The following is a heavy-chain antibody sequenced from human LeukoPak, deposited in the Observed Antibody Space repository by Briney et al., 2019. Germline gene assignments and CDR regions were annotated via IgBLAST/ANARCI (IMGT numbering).Heavy chain of an antibody. Sequence: GGSLRLSCADSGFTFSTYSMKWVRQAPGKGLEWVSSITGSGAGTSYADPVKGRFTVSRDNSKNTLYLQMNSLRAEDTAVYYCTKDPNGDYVGAFDFWDQGTLVIVSS. CDR3: TKDPNGDYVGAFDF. CDR2: ITGSGAGT. D-gene: IGHD4-17*01. J-gene: IGHJ3*01. CDR1: GFTFSTYS. V-gene: IGHV3-23*01.